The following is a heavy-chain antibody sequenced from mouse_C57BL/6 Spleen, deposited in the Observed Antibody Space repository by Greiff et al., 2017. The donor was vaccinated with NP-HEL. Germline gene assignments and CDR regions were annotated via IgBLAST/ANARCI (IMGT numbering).Heavy chain of an antibody. Sequence: EVKLVESGGGLVKPGGSLKLSCAASGFTFSDYGMHWVRQAPEKGLEWVAYISSGSSTIYYADTVKGRFTISRDNAKNTLFLQMTSLRSEDTAMYYCARLFYYGSSYVEAMDYWGQGTSVTVSS. CDR2: ISSGSSTI. CDR3: ARLFYYGSSYVEAMDY. D-gene: IGHD1-1*01. J-gene: IGHJ4*01. CDR1: GFTFSDYG. V-gene: IGHV5-17*01.